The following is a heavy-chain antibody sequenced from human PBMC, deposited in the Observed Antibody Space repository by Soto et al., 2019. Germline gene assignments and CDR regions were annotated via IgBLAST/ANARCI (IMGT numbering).Heavy chain of an antibody. CDR3: ARDSTDIAAIYYYYCMDV. J-gene: IGHJ6*02. Sequence: GALVKVSCKASGEAGTRYSMHLVTQAPAQRLEWIECSNACNRKTKYSQKFQSRVTNNRDTTASTAYMTLSSLGSEDTAVYYCARDSTDIAAIYYYYCMDVRGQGTKVAVSS. CDR2: SNACNRKT. D-gene: IGHD6-13*01. V-gene: IGHV1-3*01. CDR1: GEAGTRYS.